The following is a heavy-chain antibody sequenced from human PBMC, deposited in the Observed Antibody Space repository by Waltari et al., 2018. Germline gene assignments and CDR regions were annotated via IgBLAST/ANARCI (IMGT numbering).Heavy chain of an antibody. J-gene: IGHJ4*02. D-gene: IGHD2-15*01. CDR3: ARRDRFYYFDY. Sequence: QLQLQESGPGLVKPSETLSLTCTVSGGSISSSSYYWGWIRQPPGKGLEWIGSIDYSGSTYYNPSLKSRVTISVDTSKNQFSLKLSSVTAADTAVYYCARRDRFYYFDYWGQGTLVTVSS. CDR2: IDYSGST. V-gene: IGHV4-39*01. CDR1: GGSISSSSYY.